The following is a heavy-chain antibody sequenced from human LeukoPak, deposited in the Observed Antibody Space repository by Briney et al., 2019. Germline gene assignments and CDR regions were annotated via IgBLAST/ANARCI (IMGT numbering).Heavy chain of an antibody. CDR3: ASSRPATNY. Sequence: PGGSLRLSCAASGFTFSSYYMHWVRQAPGKGLVWVSRVNSDGSSTSYADYVKGRFTISRDNAKNTLYLQMNSLRAEDTAVYYCASSRPATNYWGQGTLVTVSS. CDR2: VNSDGSST. CDR1: GFTFSSYY. V-gene: IGHV3-74*01. J-gene: IGHJ4*02. D-gene: IGHD4-11*01.